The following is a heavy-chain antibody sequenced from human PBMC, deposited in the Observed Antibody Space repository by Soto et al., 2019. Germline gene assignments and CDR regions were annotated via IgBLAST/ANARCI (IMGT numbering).Heavy chain of an antibody. D-gene: IGHD6-6*01. Sequence: PSETLSLTCSLYSASLSGYYWSWIRQPPGKGLEWIGEISPSGTTNYSPSLKSRVSISVDTSKNQFSLNLTSLTAADTAVYYCARAPKVSGSAQTRPDFWGQGSLVTVSS. CDR1: SASLSGYY. CDR3: ARAPKVSGSAQTRPDF. CDR2: ISPSGTT. J-gene: IGHJ4*02. V-gene: IGHV4-34*01.